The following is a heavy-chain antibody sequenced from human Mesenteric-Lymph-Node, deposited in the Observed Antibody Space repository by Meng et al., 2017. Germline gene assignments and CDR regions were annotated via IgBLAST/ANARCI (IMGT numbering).Heavy chain of an antibody. J-gene: IGHJ4*02. CDR1: GFTFSSYW. Sequence: GESLKISCAASGFTFSSYWMSWVRQAPGKGLEWVANIKQDGSEKYYVDSVKGRFTISRDNAKNSLYLQMNSLRAEDTAVYYCARDLSYDSSGYYYGNFDYWGQGTLVTVSS. D-gene: IGHD3-22*01. V-gene: IGHV3-7*01. CDR3: ARDLSYDSSGYYYGNFDY. CDR2: IKQDGSEK.